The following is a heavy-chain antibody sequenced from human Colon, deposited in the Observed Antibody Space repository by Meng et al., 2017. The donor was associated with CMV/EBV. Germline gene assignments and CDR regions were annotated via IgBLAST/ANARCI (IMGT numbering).Heavy chain of an antibody. J-gene: IGHJ5*02. D-gene: IGHD1-26*01. CDR3: ARGADVRGYKALYGRRGELGWLDP. V-gene: IGHV3-11*01. Sequence: GGSLRLSCAASGFTFNAYYMTWIRQAPGKGLEWLSYITASGETTYYAESVKGRFTVSRDNNKDTLFLQMDNVRAEDTAIYYCARGADVRGYKALYGRRGELGWLDPWGQGTLVTVSS. CDR2: ITASGETT. CDR1: GFTFNAYY.